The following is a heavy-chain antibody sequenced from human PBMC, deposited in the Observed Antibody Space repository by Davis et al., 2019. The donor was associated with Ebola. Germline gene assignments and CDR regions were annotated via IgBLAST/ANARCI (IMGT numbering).Heavy chain of an antibody. J-gene: IGHJ6*02. Sequence: ESLKISCAASGFTFDDYAMHWIRQPPGKGLEWIGYIYHSESSNYNPSLKSRVTISVDTSKNHFSLKLSSVTAADTAVYYCARDSRWLVPGTYYYGMDVWGQGTTVTVSS. CDR1: GFTFDDYA. CDR3: ARDSRWLVPGTYYYGMDV. CDR2: IYHSESS. D-gene: IGHD6-19*01. V-gene: IGHV4-59*01.